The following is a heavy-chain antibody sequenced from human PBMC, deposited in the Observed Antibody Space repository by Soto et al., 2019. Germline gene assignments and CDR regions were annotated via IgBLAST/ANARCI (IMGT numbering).Heavy chain of an antibody. CDR1: GFTFSSYT. J-gene: IGHJ6*02. CDR3: ARTLAAAAYYYYYGMDV. V-gene: IGHV3-48*02. Sequence: EVQLVESGGGLVQPGGSLRLSCAASGFTFSSYTMNWVRQAPGKGLEWVSYITSSSSTIYYADSVKGRFTISRDNAKNSLYLQMNSLRDEDTAVYYCARTLAAAAYYYYYGMDVWCQGTTVTVSS. D-gene: IGHD6-13*01. CDR2: ITSSSSTI.